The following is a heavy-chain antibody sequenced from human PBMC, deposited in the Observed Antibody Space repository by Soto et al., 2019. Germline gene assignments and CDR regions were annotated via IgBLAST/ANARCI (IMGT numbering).Heavy chain of an antibody. CDR1: GFTFSNAW. CDR2: IKGKTDGGTT. CDR3: TTDSYSSSWYRAFDI. D-gene: IGHD6-13*01. J-gene: IGHJ3*02. Sequence: GGSLRLSCAASGFTFSNAWMSWVRQAPGKGLEWVGRIKGKTDGGTTDYAAPVKGSFTISREDTKNTPYLQMNSLKTEDTAVYYCTTDSYSSSWYRAFDIWGQGTMVTVSS. V-gene: IGHV3-15*01.